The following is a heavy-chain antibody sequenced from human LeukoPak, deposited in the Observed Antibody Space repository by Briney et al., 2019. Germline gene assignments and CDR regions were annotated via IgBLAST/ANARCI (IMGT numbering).Heavy chain of an antibody. J-gene: IGHJ3*02. CDR1: GFTFSSYW. Sequence: GGSLRLSRAASGFTFSSYWMSWVRQAPGKGLEWVANIKQDGSEKYYVDSVKGRFTISRDNAKNSLYLQMNSLRAEDTAVYYCARAYYDSSGAFDIRGQGTMVTVSS. CDR2: IKQDGSEK. V-gene: IGHV3-7*01. D-gene: IGHD3-22*01. CDR3: ARAYYDSSGAFDI.